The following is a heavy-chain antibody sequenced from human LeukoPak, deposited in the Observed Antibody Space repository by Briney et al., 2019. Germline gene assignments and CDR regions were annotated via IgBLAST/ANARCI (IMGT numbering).Heavy chain of an antibody. V-gene: IGHV1-2*02. D-gene: IGHD2-8*01. CDR2: INPNSGGT. CDR3: ARVRSYCTNGVCYWDLDY. Sequence: GASVKVSCKASGYTFTSYAIHWVRQAPGQGLEWMGWINPNSGGTNYAQKFQGRVTMTRDTSISTAYMELSRLRSDDTAVYYCARVRSYCTNGVCYWDLDYWGQGTLVTVSS. J-gene: IGHJ4*02. CDR1: GYTFTSYA.